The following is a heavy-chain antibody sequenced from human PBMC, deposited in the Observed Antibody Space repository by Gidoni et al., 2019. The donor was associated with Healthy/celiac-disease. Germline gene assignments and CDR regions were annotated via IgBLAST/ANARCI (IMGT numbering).Heavy chain of an antibody. J-gene: IGHJ4*02. CDR1: GYTFTSYD. CDR3: ARGRTNNYGDYLGYDY. CDR2: RNPNSGNT. Sequence: QVQLVQSGAEVKKPGASVKVSCKASGYTFTSYDINWVRQATGQGLEWMGWRNPNSGNTGYAQKFQGRVTMPRNTSISTAYMELSSLRSEDTAVYYCARGRTNNYGDYLGYDYWGQGTLVTVSS. V-gene: IGHV1-8*01. D-gene: IGHD4-17*01.